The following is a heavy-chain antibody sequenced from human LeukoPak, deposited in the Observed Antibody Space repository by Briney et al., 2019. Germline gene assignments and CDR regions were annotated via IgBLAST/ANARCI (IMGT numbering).Heavy chain of an antibody. CDR1: SGSISSYY. V-gene: IGHV4-59*08. D-gene: IGHD4-17*01. Sequence: PSETLSLTCSVSSGSISSYYWSWIRQPPGKGLEWIGYIYYSGSTNYNPSLKSRVTISVDTSKNQFSLKLSSVTAADTAVYYCARHKGYGDYVDCWGQGTLVTVSS. CDR2: IYYSGST. CDR3: ARHKGYGDYVDC. J-gene: IGHJ4*02.